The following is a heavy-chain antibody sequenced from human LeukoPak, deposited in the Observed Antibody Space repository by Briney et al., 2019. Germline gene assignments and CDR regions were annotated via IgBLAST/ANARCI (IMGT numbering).Heavy chain of an antibody. Sequence: ASVKVSCKASGYTFTNYIIHWVRQAPGQRLEWMGWINVGNGDTEYSQKFQGRVTTTRDTSASTAYMDLSSLRSEDTAVYYCARVVTRLREGAYQYDLDVWGQGTTVTVSS. CDR2: INVGNGDT. CDR1: GYTFTNYI. V-gene: IGHV1-3*01. CDR3: ARVVTRLREGAYQYDLDV. D-gene: IGHD3-16*01. J-gene: IGHJ6*02.